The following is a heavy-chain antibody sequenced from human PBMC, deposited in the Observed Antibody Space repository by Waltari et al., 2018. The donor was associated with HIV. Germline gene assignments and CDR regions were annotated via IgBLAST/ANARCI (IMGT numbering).Heavy chain of an antibody. Sequence: QVQLVESGGGVVQPGRSLRLSCAASGFTFSSYGMHWVRQAPGKGLEWVAVIWYDGSNKYYADSVKGRFTISRDNSKNTLYLQMNSLRAEDTAVYYCARGEDIVVVVAATRQGAFDIWGQGTMVTVSS. CDR1: GFTFSSYG. CDR2: IWYDGSNK. V-gene: IGHV3-33*01. J-gene: IGHJ3*02. CDR3: ARGEDIVVVVAATRQGAFDI. D-gene: IGHD2-15*01.